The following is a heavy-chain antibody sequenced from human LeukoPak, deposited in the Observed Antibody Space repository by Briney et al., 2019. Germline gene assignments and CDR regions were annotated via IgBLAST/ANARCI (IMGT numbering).Heavy chain of an antibody. CDR1: GFTFSDYY. J-gene: IGHJ4*02. CDR2: ISSSSSYT. Sequence: GGSLRLSCAASGFTFSDYYMSWIRQAPGKGLEWVSYISSSSSYTNYADSVKGRFTISRDNAKNSLYLQMNSLRAEDTAVYYCAREAAYGSGSNNFDYWSQGTLVTVSS. D-gene: IGHD3-10*01. CDR3: AREAAYGSGSNNFDY. V-gene: IGHV3-11*06.